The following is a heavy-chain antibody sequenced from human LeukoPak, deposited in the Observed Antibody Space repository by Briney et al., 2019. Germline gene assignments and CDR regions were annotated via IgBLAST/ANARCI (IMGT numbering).Heavy chain of an antibody. J-gene: IGHJ4*02. Sequence: GGSLRLSCAASVFTFSDYYMIWIRQAPGKGLEWVSYISSSCSTIYYADSVTGRFTISRNNAKNSLYLKMNSLRAEVTAVYYCARATDFDYWGQGTLVTVSS. CDR1: VFTFSDYY. V-gene: IGHV3-11*01. D-gene: IGHD4-17*01. CDR3: ARATDFDY. CDR2: ISSSCSTI.